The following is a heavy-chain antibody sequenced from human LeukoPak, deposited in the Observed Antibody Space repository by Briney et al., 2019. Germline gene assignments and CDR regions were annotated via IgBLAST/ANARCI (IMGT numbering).Heavy chain of an antibody. V-gene: IGHV1-2*04. CDR1: GYTFTSYY. J-gene: IGHJ5*02. CDR2: INPNSGGT. D-gene: IGHD3-3*01. Sequence: ASVKVSCKASGYTFTSYYMHWVRQAPGQGLEWMGWINPNSGGTNYAQKFQGWVTMTRDTSISTAYMELSRLRSDDTAVYYCARDVWSGKRWFDPWGQGTLVTVSS. CDR3: ARDVWSGKRWFDP.